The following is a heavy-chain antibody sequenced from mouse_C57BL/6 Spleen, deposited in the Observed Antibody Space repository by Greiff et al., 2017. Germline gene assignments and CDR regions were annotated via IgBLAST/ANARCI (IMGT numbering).Heavy chain of an antibody. Sequence: ELMLVESGGGLVKPGGSLKLSCAASGFTFSDYGMHWVRQAPEKGLEWVAYISSGSSTIYYADTVKGRFTISRDNAKNTLFLQMTSLRSEDTAMYYCAKYGYVGAFDYWGQGTTLTVSS. CDR3: AKYGYVGAFDY. D-gene: IGHD2-2*01. CDR1: GFTFSDYG. V-gene: IGHV5-17*01. CDR2: ISSGSSTI. J-gene: IGHJ2*01.